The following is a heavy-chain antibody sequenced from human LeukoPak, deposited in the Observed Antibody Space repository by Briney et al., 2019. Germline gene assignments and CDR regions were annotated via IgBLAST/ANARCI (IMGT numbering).Heavy chain of an antibody. V-gene: IGHV3-74*03. Sequence: PGGSLRLSCAASGFAFSTYWMHWVRQAPGKGLVWVSRIKSDGSSTTYADFVKGRFTVSRDNAKNTLYLQMRSLRADDTAMYFCARVGGWGSMGGDCWGQGTLVTVSS. J-gene: IGHJ4*02. D-gene: IGHD3-10*01. CDR1: GFAFSTYW. CDR3: ARVGGWGSMGGDC. CDR2: IKSDGSST.